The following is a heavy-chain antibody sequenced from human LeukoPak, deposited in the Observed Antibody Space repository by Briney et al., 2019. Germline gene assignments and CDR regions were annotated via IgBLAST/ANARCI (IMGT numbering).Heavy chain of an antibody. V-gene: IGHV1-18*01. CDR3: ARYDFWSGYYYFDY. J-gene: IGHJ4*02. D-gene: IGHD3-3*01. Sequence: ASVRVSCKASGYTFSIYGFSWVRQAPGQGLEWVGWISAYNGNTNYAQKFQGRVTMTTDTSTSTAYMELRSLRSDDTAVYYCARYDFWSGYYYFDYWGQGTLVTVSS. CDR1: GYTFSIYG. CDR2: ISAYNGNT.